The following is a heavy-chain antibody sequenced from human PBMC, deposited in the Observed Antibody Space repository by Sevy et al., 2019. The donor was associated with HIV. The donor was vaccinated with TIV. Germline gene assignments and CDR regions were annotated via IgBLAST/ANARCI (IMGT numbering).Heavy chain of an antibody. Sequence: GGSLRLSCAASGFTFSSYAMSWVRQAPGKGLEWVSAISGSGYLTYYTDSVKGRFTISRDNSKNTLYLQMDSLGAEDTAVYYCAKEGGRYYYDSSGLFDYWGQGTLVTVSS. CDR1: GFTFSSYA. CDR2: ISGSGYLT. CDR3: AKEGGRYYYDSSGLFDY. J-gene: IGHJ4*02. V-gene: IGHV3-23*01. D-gene: IGHD3-22*01.